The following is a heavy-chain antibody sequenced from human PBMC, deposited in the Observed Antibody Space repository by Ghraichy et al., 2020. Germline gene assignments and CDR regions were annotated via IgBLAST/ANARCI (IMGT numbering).Heavy chain of an antibody. Sequence: GGSLRLSCVGSGFTFSSHSMNWVRQSPGRGLEWLSYITASGRTISYADSVKGRFTISRDNAQNSLYLQMKSLRDEDTAVYYCARGATVVRSYSYKGRDAWGQGTTVTVSS. CDR3: ARGATVVRSYSYKGRDA. D-gene: IGHD4-23*01. CDR1: GFTFSSHS. CDR2: ITASGRTI. J-gene: IGHJ6*01. V-gene: IGHV3-48*02.